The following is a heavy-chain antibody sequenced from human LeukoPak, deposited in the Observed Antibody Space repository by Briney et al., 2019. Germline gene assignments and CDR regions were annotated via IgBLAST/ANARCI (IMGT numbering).Heavy chain of an antibody. CDR1: GFTFSSYA. CDR3: ARHDSYGEGYFDY. Sequence: GGSLRLSCAASGFTFSSYAMSWVRQAPGKGLEWVSSISDSDDDTYYADSLKGRFTISRDNSKNTLYLQMNTLRAEDTAVYYCARHDSYGEGYFDYWGQGTLVTVSS. V-gene: IGHV3-23*01. D-gene: IGHD5-18*01. J-gene: IGHJ4*02. CDR2: ISDSDDDT.